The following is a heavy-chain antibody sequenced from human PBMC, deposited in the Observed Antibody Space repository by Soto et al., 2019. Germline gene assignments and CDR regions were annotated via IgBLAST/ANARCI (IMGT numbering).Heavy chain of an antibody. D-gene: IGHD3-22*01. CDR2: IYHTGNA. V-gene: IGHV4-39*01. Sequence: SETLSLTCSVSGDSISNSRFYWAWIRQPPGEGLEWIGGIYHTGNAYYNPSLKSRVTISVDTSKNQFSLKLTSVTAADAALYYCARDFFDSSDYTTNWFDPWGQGTLVTVSS. CDR3: ARDFFDSSDYTTNWFDP. CDR1: GDSISNSRFY. J-gene: IGHJ5*02.